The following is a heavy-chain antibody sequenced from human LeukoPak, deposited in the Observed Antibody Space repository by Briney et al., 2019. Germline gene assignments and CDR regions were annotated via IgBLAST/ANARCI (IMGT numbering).Heavy chain of an antibody. CDR2: IIPIFGTA. J-gene: IGHJ5*02. V-gene: IGHV1-69*13. CDR1: GGTFSSYA. CDR3: ARDLAVRGVEWFDP. D-gene: IGHD3-10*01. Sequence: GASVKVSFKASGGTFSSYAISWVRQAPGQGLEWMGGIIPIFGTANYAQKFQGRVTITADESTSTAYMELSSLRSEDTAVYYCARDLAVRGVEWFDPWGQGTLVTVSS.